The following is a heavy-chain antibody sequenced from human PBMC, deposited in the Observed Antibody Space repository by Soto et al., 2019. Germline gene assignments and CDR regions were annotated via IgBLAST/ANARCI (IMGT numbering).Heavy chain of an antibody. CDR1: GFSIRTYG. Sequence: QVELVESGGGVVQPGKSLRLSCVASGFSIRTYGMHWVRQAPGKGLEWVAVIWSDGSDQLYADSMKGRLTISRDNAKNTLYPQVNSLGADDTAAYFCATEPRMSSRGRGGMDVWGHGTTVIVS. V-gene: IGHV3-33*01. J-gene: IGHJ6*02. CDR3: ATEPRMSSRGRGGMDV. D-gene: IGHD3-10*01. CDR2: IWSDGSDQ.